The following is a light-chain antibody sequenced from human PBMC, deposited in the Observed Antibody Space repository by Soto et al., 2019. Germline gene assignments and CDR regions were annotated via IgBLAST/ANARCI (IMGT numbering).Light chain of an antibody. CDR2: RNN. V-gene: IGLV1-44*01. CDR1: SANIGANA. J-gene: IGLJ2*01. CDR3: AAWDDSLNGPE. Sequence: QSVLTQPPSASGTPGQRVTISCSGSSANIGANAVHWYQQLPGTAPKRLIYRNNQRPSGVPDRFSGSKSGTSASLAISGLQSEDEADYYCAAWDDSLNGPEFGGGTKLTVL.